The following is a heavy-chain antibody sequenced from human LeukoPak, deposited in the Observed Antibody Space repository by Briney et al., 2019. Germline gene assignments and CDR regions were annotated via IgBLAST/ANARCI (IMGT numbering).Heavy chain of an antibody. Sequence: PSQTLSLTCTVSGGSLSSGDYYWSWIRQPPGKGLEWIGYIYYSGNTYYNPSLKSRVTMSVDTSENQFSLKLNSVTAADTAVYYCARDVSSTLILDYWGQGTLVTVSS. CDR3: ARDVSSTLILDY. CDR2: IYYSGNT. D-gene: IGHD2-21*01. V-gene: IGHV4-30-4*08. CDR1: GGSLSSGDYY. J-gene: IGHJ4*02.